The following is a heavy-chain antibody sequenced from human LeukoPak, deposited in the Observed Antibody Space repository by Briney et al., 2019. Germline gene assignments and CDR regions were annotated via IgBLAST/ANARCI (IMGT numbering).Heavy chain of an antibody. CDR1: GGTFSSYA. CDR3: ARERYCSGGSCYSGDFFAFDI. CDR2: IIPIFGTA. V-gene: IGHV1-69*13. Sequence: SVKVSCEASGGTFSSYAISWVRQAPGQGLEWMGGIIPIFGTANYAQKFQGRVTITADESTSTAYMELSSLRSEDTAVYYCARERYCSGGSCYSGDFFAFDIWGQGTMVTVSS. D-gene: IGHD2-15*01. J-gene: IGHJ3*02.